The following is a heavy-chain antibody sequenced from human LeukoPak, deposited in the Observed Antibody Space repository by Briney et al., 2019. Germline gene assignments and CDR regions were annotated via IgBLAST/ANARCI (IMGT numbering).Heavy chain of an antibody. J-gene: IGHJ4*02. CDR2: VYSSGST. Sequence: SETLSLTCTVSGGSISSGSYYWSWIRQPAGKGLEWIGRVYSSGSTNYNPSLKSRVSISVDTSKNQFSLKLSSVTAADTAVYYCARFQWELLERCFDYWGQGTLVTVSS. V-gene: IGHV4-61*02. CDR1: GGSISSGSYY. D-gene: IGHD1-26*01. CDR3: ARFQWELLERCFDY.